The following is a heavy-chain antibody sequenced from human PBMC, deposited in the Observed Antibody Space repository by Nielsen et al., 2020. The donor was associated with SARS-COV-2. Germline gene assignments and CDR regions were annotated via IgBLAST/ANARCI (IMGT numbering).Heavy chain of an antibody. J-gene: IGHJ6*02. D-gene: IGHD2-2*01. CDR2: IYGAGRST. CDR3: AKDDPQYCSRTSCYGMDV. V-gene: IGHV3-23*03. CDR1: GYTFSNYG. Sequence: GESLKISCAASGYTFSNYGMGWVRQAPGKGLEWLSVIYGAGRSTNYADSVKGRFTISRDNSKNTMYLQMNSLRVEDSAVYYCAKDDPQYCSRTSCYGMDVWGQGTTVTVSS.